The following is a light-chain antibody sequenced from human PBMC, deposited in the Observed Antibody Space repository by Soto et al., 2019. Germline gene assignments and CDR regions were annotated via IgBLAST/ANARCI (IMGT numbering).Light chain of an antibody. V-gene: IGKV3-15*01. CDR2: GAS. CDR3: QQYYDWPLVT. CDR1: QSISTN. J-gene: IGKJ4*01. Sequence: MTQSPATLSVSPGERVSLSCRASQSISTNLAWYQQKPGQAPRLLIYGASTRDTHIPDRFSGTESETEFTLTVRSLQSEDFAIYYCQQYYDWPLVTLGGGTNVDIK.